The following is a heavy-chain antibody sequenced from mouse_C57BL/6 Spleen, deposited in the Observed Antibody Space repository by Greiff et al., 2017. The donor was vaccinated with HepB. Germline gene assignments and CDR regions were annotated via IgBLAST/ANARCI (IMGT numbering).Heavy chain of an antibody. D-gene: IGHD1-1*01. CDR3: ARDWDYYYGSSYPYYAMVY. V-gene: IGHV5-4*01. J-gene: IGHJ4*01. CDR2: ISDGGSYT. Sequence: EVKVVESGGGLVKPGGSLKLSCAASGFTFSSYAMSWVRQTPEKRLEWVATISDGGSYTYYPDNVKGRFTISRDNAKNNLYLQMSHLKSEDTAMYYCARDWDYYYGSSYPYYAMVYWGQGTSVTDSS. CDR1: GFTFSSYA.